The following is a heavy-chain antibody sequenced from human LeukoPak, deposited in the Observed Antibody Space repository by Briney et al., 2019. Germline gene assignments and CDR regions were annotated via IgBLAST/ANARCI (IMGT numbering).Heavy chain of an antibody. Sequence: PGGSLRLSCAASGFTFSSYGMHWVRQAPGKGLEWVAVIWYDGSNKYYADSVKGRFTISRDNSKNTLYLQMNSLRAEDTAVYYCARAPLAYCGGDCYSHVGWFDHWGQGTLVTVSS. D-gene: IGHD2-21*02. J-gene: IGHJ5*02. CDR3: ARAPLAYCGGDCYSHVGWFDH. CDR2: IWYDGSNK. CDR1: GFTFSSYG. V-gene: IGHV3-33*01.